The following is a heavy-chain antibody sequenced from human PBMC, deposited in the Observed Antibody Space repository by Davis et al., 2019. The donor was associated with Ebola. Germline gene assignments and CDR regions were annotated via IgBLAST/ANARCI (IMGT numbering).Heavy chain of an antibody. D-gene: IGHD3-10*01. CDR1: GGSITSGGYY. CDR2: IYYTGTT. V-gene: IGHV4-61*08. J-gene: IGHJ6*02. Sequence: PSETLSLTCSVSGGSITSGGYYWSWIRQPPGKGLEWVGYIYYTGTTKYNPSLESRTTMSVDTSRNQFSLKLSSVTAADTAVYYCARDRRQSYGAGVIDEYYGMDIWGQGTTVTVSS. CDR3: ARDRRQSYGAGVIDEYYGMDI.